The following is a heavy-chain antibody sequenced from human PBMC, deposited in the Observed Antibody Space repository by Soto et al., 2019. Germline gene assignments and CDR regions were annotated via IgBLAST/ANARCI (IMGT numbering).Heavy chain of an antibody. CDR1: GCTFSSYA. D-gene: IGHD2-15*01. CDR2: IIPIFGTA. V-gene: IGHV1-69*13. Sequence: SVKVSCKASGCTFSSYAISCVRQAPGQGLEWMGGIIPIFGTANYAQKFQGRVTITADESTSTAYMELSSLRSEDTAVYYCARGLRHGGDYYYGMDVWGQGTTVTVSS. CDR3: ARGLRHGGDYYYGMDV. J-gene: IGHJ6*02.